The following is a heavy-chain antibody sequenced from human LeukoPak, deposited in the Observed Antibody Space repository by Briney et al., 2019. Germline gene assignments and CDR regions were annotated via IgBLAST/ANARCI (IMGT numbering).Heavy chain of an antibody. CDR3: ARGWYSSSSADY. CDR1: GFTLSSYG. CDR2: IWYDGSNK. J-gene: IGHJ4*02. D-gene: IGHD6-6*01. V-gene: IGHV3-33*01. Sequence: GGSLRLSCAASGFTLSSYGMHWVRQAPGKGLEWVAVIWYDGSNKYYADSVKGRFTISRDNSKNTLYLQMNSLRAEDTAVYYCARGWYSSSSADYWGQGTLVTVSS.